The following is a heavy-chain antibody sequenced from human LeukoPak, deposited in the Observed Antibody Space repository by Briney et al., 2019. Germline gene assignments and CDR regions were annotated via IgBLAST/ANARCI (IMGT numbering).Heavy chain of an antibody. J-gene: IGHJ4*02. V-gene: IGHV3-30*18. CDR3: AKADSSGWYGGDFDY. D-gene: IGHD6-19*01. CDR1: GFTFSSYG. Sequence: GGSLRLSCAASGFTFSSYGMHWVRQAPGKGLEWVAVISYDGSNKYYADSVKGRFTISRDNSKNTLYLQKNSLRAEDTAVYYCAKADSSGWYGGDFDYWGQGTLVTVSS. CDR2: ISYDGSNK.